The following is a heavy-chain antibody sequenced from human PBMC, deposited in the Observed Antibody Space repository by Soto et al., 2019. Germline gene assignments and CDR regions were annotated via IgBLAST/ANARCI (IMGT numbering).Heavy chain of an antibody. V-gene: IGHV3-33*01. J-gene: IGHJ4*02. CDR2: IWDDGRRK. Sequence: QAQLVESGGGVGQPGRSLRLSCAASGFTFSLYGMHWVRQAPGKGLEWVAAIWDDGRRKDYADSVKDRLFISRDNSKNPLYLQLDRLRPEDTAVYYCATWQGAFNFRYCGQGPLVTVSS. CDR3: ATWQGAFNFRY. CDR1: GFTFSLYG.